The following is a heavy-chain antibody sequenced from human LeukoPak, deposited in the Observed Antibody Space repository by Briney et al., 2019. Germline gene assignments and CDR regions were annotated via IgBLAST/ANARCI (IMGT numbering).Heavy chain of an antibody. J-gene: IGHJ4*02. V-gene: IGHV4-59*01. Sequence: SETLSLTCTVSAGSISSYYWSCIRQPPGKGLEWIGYIHYSGSTNYNPSLKSRVTISVDTSKNQSSLKLSSVTAADTAVYYCAREGDYGDYLDYWGQRTLVTVSS. CDR3: AREGDYGDYLDY. CDR1: AGSISSYY. CDR2: IHYSGST. D-gene: IGHD4-17*01.